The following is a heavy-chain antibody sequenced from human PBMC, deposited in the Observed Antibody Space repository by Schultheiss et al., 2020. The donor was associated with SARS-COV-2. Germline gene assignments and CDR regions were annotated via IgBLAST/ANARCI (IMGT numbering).Heavy chain of an antibody. V-gene: IGHV3-7*01. CDR3: ARSGEVRYYGMDV. D-gene: IGHD1-1*01. J-gene: IGHJ6*02. CDR1: GFTFSNYW. Sequence: GGSLRLSCAASGFTFSNYWMSWVRQAPGKGLEWVANINQDGSDQYYVDSVEGRFTISRDNAKNSLYLQMNSLRAEDTAVYYCARSGEVRYYGMDVWGQGTTVTVSS. CDR2: INQDGSDQ.